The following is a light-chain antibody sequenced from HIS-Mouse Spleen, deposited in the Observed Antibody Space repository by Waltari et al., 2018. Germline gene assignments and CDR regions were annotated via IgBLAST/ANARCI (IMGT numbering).Light chain of an antibody. Sequence: SYELTQPPSVSVSPGQTARITCSGDALPKKYAYWYQQKSGQAPVLVIYEDSKRPSGWPEGFSGSSSGTMATLTISGAQVEDEADYYCYSTDSSGNHRVFGGGTKLTVL. V-gene: IGLV3-10*01. CDR2: EDS. J-gene: IGLJ2*01. CDR3: YSTDSSGNHRV. CDR1: ALPKKY.